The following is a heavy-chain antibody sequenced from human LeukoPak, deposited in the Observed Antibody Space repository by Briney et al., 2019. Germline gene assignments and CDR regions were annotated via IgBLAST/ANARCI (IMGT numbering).Heavy chain of an antibody. CDR2: ISGSGGST. CDR3: ARDWFHAIDY. D-gene: IGHD2/OR15-2a*01. J-gene: IGHJ4*02. V-gene: IGHV3-23*01. Sequence: GGSLRLSSAASGFTFSSYGMSWVRQAPGKGLEWVSAISGSGGSTYYADSVKGRFTISRDNAKNTLYLQMNSLRDEDTAVYYCARDWFHAIDYWGQGTLVTVSS. CDR1: GFTFSSYG.